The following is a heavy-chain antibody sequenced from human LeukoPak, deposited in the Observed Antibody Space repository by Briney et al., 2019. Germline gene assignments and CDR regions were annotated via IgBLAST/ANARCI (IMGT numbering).Heavy chain of an antibody. CDR3: ARATRTTWGSGAYWYFDL. Sequence: SETLSLTCTVSGGSISNYYWNWIRQPPGKGLEWIGYITYSGSTNYNPSLKSRVTISVELSKNQVSLKLSSVTAADTAVYYCARATRTTWGSGAYWYFDLWGRGTVVTVSS. V-gene: IGHV4-59*01. CDR1: GGSISNYY. J-gene: IGHJ2*01. CDR2: ITYSGST. D-gene: IGHD7-27*01.